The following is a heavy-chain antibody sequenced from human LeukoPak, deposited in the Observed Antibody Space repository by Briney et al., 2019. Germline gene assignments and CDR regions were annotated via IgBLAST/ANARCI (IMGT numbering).Heavy chain of an antibody. V-gene: IGHV3-53*01. D-gene: IGHD4/OR15-4a*01. Sequence: PGGSLRLSCVVSGFTVSSNYMRWGRQAPGKGLEWVSVIYSGGSTYYADSVKGRFTISRDNSKNTLYLQMNSLRADDTAVYYCARDPDYGDPYWGQGTLVTVSS. J-gene: IGHJ4*02. CDR1: GFTVSSNY. CDR3: ARDPDYGDPY. CDR2: IYSGGST.